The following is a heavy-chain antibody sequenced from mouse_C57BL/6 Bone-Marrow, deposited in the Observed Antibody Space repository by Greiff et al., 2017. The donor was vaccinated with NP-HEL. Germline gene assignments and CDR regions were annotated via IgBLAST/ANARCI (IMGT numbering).Heavy chain of an antibody. V-gene: IGHV1-81*01. Sequence: VQLQQSGAELARPGASVKLSCKASGYTFTSYGISWVKQRTGQGLEWIGEIYPRSGNTYYNEKFKGKATLTADKSSSTAYMELRSLTSEDSAVYFCARRGSWLYYFDYWDQGTTLTVSS. D-gene: IGHD1-2*01. CDR3: ARRGSWLYYFDY. J-gene: IGHJ2*01. CDR1: GYTFTSYG. CDR2: IYPRSGNT.